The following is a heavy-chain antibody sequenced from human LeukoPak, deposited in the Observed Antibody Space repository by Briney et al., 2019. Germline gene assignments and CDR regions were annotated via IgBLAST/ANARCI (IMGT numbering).Heavy chain of an antibody. Sequence: SETLSLTCTVSGGSISSSNYYWGWIRQPPGKGLEWIGRIYYRGSTYYNPSLRSRITISVDTSKTQFSLMLRSVTAPDTAVYYCARLWGGGYNLDYWGQGTLVTVSS. D-gene: IGHD5-24*01. V-gene: IGHV4-39*01. CDR2: IYYRGST. CDR3: ARLWGGGYNLDY. J-gene: IGHJ4*02. CDR1: GGSISSSNYY.